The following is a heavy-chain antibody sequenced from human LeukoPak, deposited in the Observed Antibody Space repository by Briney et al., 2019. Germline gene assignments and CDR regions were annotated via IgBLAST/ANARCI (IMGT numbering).Heavy chain of an antibody. V-gene: IGHV1-2*02. D-gene: IGHD1-1*01. Sequence: VASVKVSCKASGYTFTGYYMHWVRQAPGQGLEWMGWINPNSGGTNYAQKFQGRVTMTRDTSISTAYIELSRLRSDDTAVYYCARDPGYLPHPFDYWGQGTLVTVSS. CDR1: GYTFTGYY. CDR2: INPNSGGT. J-gene: IGHJ4*02. CDR3: ARDPGYLPHPFDY.